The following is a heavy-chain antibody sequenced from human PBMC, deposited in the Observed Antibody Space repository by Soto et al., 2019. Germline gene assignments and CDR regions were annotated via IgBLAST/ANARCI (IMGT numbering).Heavy chain of an antibody. Sequence: GGSLRLSCAASGFTFDGYAMHWVRQAPGKGLEWVSLISWDGGSTYYADSVKGRFTISRDNSKNSLYLQMNSLRAEDTALYYCAKEYRRRDSSQGVDYWGQGTLVTVSS. D-gene: IGHD3-22*01. CDR3: AKEYRRRDSSQGVDY. J-gene: IGHJ4*02. CDR2: ISWDGGST. CDR1: GFTFDGYA. V-gene: IGHV3-43D*04.